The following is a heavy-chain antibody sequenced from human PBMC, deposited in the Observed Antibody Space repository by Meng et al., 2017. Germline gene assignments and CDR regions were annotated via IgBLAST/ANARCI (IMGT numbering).Heavy chain of an antibody. CDR1: GYSFTSYW. J-gene: IGHJ4*02. CDR2: IYPGESDT. CDR3: ARRIEAGSSWSRIDY. D-gene: IGHD6-13*01. Sequence: GESLKISCKGSGYSFTSYWIGWVRQMPGKGLEWMGIIYPGESDTRYSPSFQGQVTISADKSISTAYLQWSSLKASDTAMYYCARRIEAGSSWSRIDYWGQGTLVTVSS. V-gene: IGHV5-51*01.